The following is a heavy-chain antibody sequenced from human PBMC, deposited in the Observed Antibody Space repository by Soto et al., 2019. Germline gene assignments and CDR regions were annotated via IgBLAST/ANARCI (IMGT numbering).Heavy chain of an antibody. J-gene: IGHJ4*02. V-gene: IGHV4-4*07. CDR2: LYSSGNT. CDR1: GASISAYA. CDR3: ARESEDLTSNFDY. Sequence: SETLSLTCTVSGASISAYAWSWIRQPAGKGLEWIGRLYSSGNTNYNPSFKGRFTISRDNAKNSLYLEMNSLRAEDTAVYYCARESEDLTSNFDYWGQGTLVTVS.